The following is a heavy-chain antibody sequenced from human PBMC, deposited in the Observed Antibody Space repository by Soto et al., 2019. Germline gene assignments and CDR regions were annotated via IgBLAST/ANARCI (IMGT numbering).Heavy chain of an antibody. Sequence: PGGSLRLSCAASGFTFSNYAMTWVRQAPGKGLEWVSAITGSGGYTNYADSVKGRFTMSRDNSKNTLYLQMNSLRAVDTAVYYCARVPDRWGQGTLVTVSS. CDR1: GFTFSNYA. D-gene: IGHD2-2*01. CDR3: ARVPDR. V-gene: IGHV3-23*01. J-gene: IGHJ5*02. CDR2: ITGSGGYT.